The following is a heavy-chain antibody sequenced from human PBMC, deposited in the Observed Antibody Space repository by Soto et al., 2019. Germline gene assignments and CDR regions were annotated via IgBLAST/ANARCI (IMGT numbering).Heavy chain of an antibody. CDR1: GFTFTSSA. CDR2: IVVGSGNT. D-gene: IGHD5-12*01. V-gene: IGHV1-58*01. Sequence: ASVKVSCKASGFTFTSSAVQWVRQARGQRLEWIGWIVVGSGNTNYAQKFQERVTITRDMSTSTAYMELSSLRSEDTAVYYCAADPFVDIVATTIDYYYYYGIDVWG. J-gene: IGHJ6*02. CDR3: AADPFVDIVATTIDYYYYYGIDV.